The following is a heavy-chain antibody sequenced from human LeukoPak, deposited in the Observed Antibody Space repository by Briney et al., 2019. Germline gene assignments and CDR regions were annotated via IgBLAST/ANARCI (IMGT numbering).Heavy chain of an antibody. CDR2: IYTGETT. J-gene: IGHJ4*02. CDR1: GFTVSSKY. D-gene: IGHD4-17*01. V-gene: IGHV3-66*01. Sequence: PGGSLRLSCAASGFTVSSKYMSWVRQAPGKGLEWVSVIYTGETTYYADSVKGRFTISRDNSKNTLYLQMDGLRVEDTAVYYCVRASTTVPNLLDYWGQGTLVTVSS. CDR3: VRASTTVPNLLDY.